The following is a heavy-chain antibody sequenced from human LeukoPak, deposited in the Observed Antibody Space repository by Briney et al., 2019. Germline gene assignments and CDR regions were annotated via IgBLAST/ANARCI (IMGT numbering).Heavy chain of an antibody. CDR3: ARDYGDYFDAFDI. Sequence: GASVKVSCEASGYTFTGYYMHWVRQAPGQGLEWMGWINPNSGGTNYAQQFQGWVTMTRDTSISTAYLELSRLRSDDTAVYYCARDYGDYFDAFDIWGQGTMVTVSS. CDR2: INPNSGGT. J-gene: IGHJ3*02. CDR1: GYTFTGYY. V-gene: IGHV1-2*04. D-gene: IGHD4-17*01.